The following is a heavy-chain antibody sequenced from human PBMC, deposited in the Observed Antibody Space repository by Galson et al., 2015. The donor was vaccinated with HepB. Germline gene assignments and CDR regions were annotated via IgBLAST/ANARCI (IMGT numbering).Heavy chain of an antibody. V-gene: IGHV3-15*01. J-gene: IGHJ6*02. Sequence: SLRLSCAASGFTFSNAWMSWVRQAPGKGLEWVGRIKSNTDGGTTDYAAPVKGRFTISRDDSKNTLYLQMNSLKTEDTAVYYCTIGLWELREDYGMDVWGQGTTVTVSS. CDR2: IKSNTDGGTT. D-gene: IGHD1-26*01. CDR3: TIGLWELREDYGMDV. CDR1: GFTFSNAW.